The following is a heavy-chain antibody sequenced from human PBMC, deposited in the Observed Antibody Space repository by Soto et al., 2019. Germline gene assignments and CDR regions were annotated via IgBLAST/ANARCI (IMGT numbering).Heavy chain of an antibody. V-gene: IGHV4-30-4*08. J-gene: IGHJ5*02. D-gene: IGHD2-2*01. CDR3: AKYQPPEFDP. CDR1: GASIGSGDDY. Sequence: SETLSLTCSVSGASIGSGDDYWTWIRQSPGKGLEWIGYISDSGSTFYNPSLRSRLTIALDTSKNHSSLKLNSVTAADTAVYYCAKYQPPEFDPWG. CDR2: ISDSGST.